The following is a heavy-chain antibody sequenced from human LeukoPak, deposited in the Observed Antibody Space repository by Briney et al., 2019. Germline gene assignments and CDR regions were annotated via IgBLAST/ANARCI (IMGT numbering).Heavy chain of an antibody. CDR2: IKQDGSEK. J-gene: IGHJ3*02. D-gene: IGHD3-10*01. V-gene: IGHV3-7*01. CDR1: GFTFSTYW. Sequence: GGSLRLSCAASGFTFSTYWMSWVRQAPGKGLEWVANIKQDGSEKYYVDSVKGRFTISRDNAKNSLYLQINSLRAEDTALYYCERDAYWLGGTIGSFDIWGQGTMVTVSS. CDR3: ERDAYWLGGTIGSFDI.